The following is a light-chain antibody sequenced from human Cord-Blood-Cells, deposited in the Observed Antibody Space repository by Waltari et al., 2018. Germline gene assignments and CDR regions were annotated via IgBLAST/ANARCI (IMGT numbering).Light chain of an antibody. V-gene: IGLV3-1*01. J-gene: IGLJ2*01. Sequence: SYELTQPPSVSVSPGQTASITCSGDKLGDKYACWYQQKPGQSPVLVIYQDSKRPSGIPERFSGANSGNTASLTIRETQAMDEADYYCQAWDSSTAVFGGGTKLTVL. CDR2: QDS. CDR3: QAWDSSTAV. CDR1: KLGDKY.